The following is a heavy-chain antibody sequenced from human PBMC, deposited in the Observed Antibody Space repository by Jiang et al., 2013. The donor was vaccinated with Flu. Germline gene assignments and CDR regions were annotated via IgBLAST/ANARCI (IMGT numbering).Heavy chain of an antibody. CDR1: GSVSSATYY. Sequence: GSVSSATYYWSWIRQPPGKGLEWIGYIHDSRSTNYNPSLKSRVTISVDTSKNQFSLKLSSVTAADTAVYYCARSGIVVVPAATGIVATITGWFDPWGQGTLVTVSS. CDR3: ARSGIVVVPAATGIVATITGWFDP. J-gene: IGHJ5*02. CDR2: IHDSRST. V-gene: IGHV4-61*01. D-gene: IGHD2-2*01.